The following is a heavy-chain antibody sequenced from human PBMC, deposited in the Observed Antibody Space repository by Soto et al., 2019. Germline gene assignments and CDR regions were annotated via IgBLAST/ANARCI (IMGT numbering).Heavy chain of an antibody. D-gene: IGHD3-3*01. J-gene: IGHJ3*02. CDR3: AKEAGFLEWLNDAFDI. CDR2: ISWNSGSI. CDR1: GFTFDDYA. Sequence: PGGSLRLSCAASGFTFDDYAMHWVRQAPGKGLEWVSGISWNSGSIGYADSVKGRFTISRDNAKNSLYLQMNSLRAEDTALYYCAKEAGFLEWLNDAFDIWGQGTMVTVSS. V-gene: IGHV3-9*01.